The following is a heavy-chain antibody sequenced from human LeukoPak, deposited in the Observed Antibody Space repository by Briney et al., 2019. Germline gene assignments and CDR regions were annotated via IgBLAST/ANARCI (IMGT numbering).Heavy chain of an antibody. CDR3: ARDGSH. D-gene: IGHD2-2*03. CDR2: IQHSGNT. J-gene: IGHJ4*02. CDR1: GDSINSGSYH. V-gene: IGHV4-39*02. Sequence: PETPSLTCTVSGDSINSGSYHWGWIRQPPGKGLEWIGSIQHSGNTYYNPSLKSRLTISVDTSKNQFSLKLNSVTAADTAVYYCARDGSHWGQGTLVTVSS.